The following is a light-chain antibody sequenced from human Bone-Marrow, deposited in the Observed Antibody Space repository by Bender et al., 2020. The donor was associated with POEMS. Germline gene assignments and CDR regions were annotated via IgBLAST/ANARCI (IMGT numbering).Light chain of an antibody. J-gene: IGLJ2*01. V-gene: IGLV2-14*03. CDR3: CSYTSSTTLV. CDR2: DVS. Sequence: QSALTQPASVSGSPGQSITMSCSGRNSDVGGYKLVSWYQQHPGKAPKLILFDVSRRPSGVSSRFSGSKSGNTASLTISGLQAEDEADFYCCSYTSSTTLVFGGGTKLTVL. CDR1: NSDVGGYKL.